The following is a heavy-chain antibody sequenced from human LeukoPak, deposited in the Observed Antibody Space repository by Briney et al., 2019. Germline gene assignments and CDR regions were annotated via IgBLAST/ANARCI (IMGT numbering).Heavy chain of an antibody. V-gene: IGHV3-73*01. D-gene: IGHD3-10*01. CDR1: GFTFSGSA. CDR2: IRSKANSYAT. CDR3: TRRPTQSMVRGGDYYYGMDV. Sequence: PGGSLRLSCAASGFTFSGSAMHWVRQASGKGLEWVGRIRSKANSYATAYAASVKGRFTISRDDSKNTAYLQMNSLKTEDTAVYYCTRRPTQSMVRGGDYYYGMDVWGQGTTVTVSS. J-gene: IGHJ6*02.